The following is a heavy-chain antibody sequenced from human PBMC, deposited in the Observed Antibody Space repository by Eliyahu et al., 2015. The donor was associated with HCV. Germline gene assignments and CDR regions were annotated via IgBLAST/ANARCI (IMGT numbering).Heavy chain of an antibody. Sequence: QVQLQQSGPGLVKPSQTLSLTCAISXXXVPSKSVAWNWIRQSPSRGLEWLGRTYYRSKWNNDYAVSVKSRIIINPDTSKNQFSLQLNSVTPEDTAVYYCARDGGEPNTLDIWGRGTMVTVSS. D-gene: IGHD3-16*01. CDR2: TYYRSKWNN. V-gene: IGHV6-1*01. CDR3: ARDGGEPNTLDI. CDR1: XXXVPSKSVA. J-gene: IGHJ3*02.